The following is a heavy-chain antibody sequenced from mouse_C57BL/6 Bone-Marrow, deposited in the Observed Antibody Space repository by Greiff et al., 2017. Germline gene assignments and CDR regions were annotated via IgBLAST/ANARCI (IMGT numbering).Heavy chain of an antibody. CDR1: GFTFSSYA. CDR2: ISDGGSYT. CDR3: ARGNNYYGPFAY. D-gene: IGHD1-2*01. Sequence: EVQGVESGGGLVKPGGSLKLSCAASGFTFSSYAMSWVRQTPEKRLEWVATISDGGSYTYYPDNVKGRFTISRDNAKNNLYLQMSHLKSEDTAMYYCARGNNYYGPFAYWGQGTLVTVSA. V-gene: IGHV5-4*01. J-gene: IGHJ3*01.